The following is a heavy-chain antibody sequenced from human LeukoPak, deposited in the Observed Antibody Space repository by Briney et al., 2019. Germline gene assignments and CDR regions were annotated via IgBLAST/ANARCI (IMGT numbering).Heavy chain of an antibody. CDR2: IYYSGST. J-gene: IGHJ4*02. CDR3: ASYYGSGSYYFDY. D-gene: IGHD3-10*01. Sequence: SETLSLTCTVSGGSISSGDYYWSWIRQPPGKGLEWIGYIYYSGSTYYNPSLKSRVTISVDTSKNQFSLKLSSVTAADTAVYYCASYYGSGSYYFDYWGQGTLVTVSS. CDR1: GGSISSGDYY. V-gene: IGHV4-30-4*08.